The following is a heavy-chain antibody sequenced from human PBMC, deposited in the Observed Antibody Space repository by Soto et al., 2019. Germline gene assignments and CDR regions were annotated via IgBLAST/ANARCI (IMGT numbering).Heavy chain of an antibody. D-gene: IGHD6-13*01. J-gene: IGHJ5*02. Sequence: GGSRRRSCAASGFTFRGFSMNWVRQAPGKGLEWVSTISSNSAYIYYTDALRGRFTISRDNAKNSLHLQMNSLRAEDTAVYYCTRDASRDSSARGWFDPWGPGTLVTVSS. CDR1: GFTFRGFS. CDR2: ISSNSAYI. CDR3: TRDASRDSSARGWFDP. V-gene: IGHV3-21*01.